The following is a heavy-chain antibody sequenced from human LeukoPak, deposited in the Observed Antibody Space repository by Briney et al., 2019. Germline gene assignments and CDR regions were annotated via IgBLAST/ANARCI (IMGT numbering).Heavy chain of an antibody. D-gene: IGHD3-22*01. CDR2: IYTSGST. CDR3: ARDARGYGGRWFDP. Sequence: SETLSLTCTVSGGSISSGSYYGSWIRQPAGKGLEGIGRIYTSGSTNYNPSLKSRVTISVDTSKNQFSLKLSSVTAADTAVYYCARDARGYGGRWFDPWGQGTLVTVSS. V-gene: IGHV4-61*02. J-gene: IGHJ5*02. CDR1: GGSISSGSYY.